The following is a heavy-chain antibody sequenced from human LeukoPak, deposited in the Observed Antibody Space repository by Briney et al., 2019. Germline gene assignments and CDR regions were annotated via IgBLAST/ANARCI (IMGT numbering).Heavy chain of an antibody. V-gene: IGHV3-30*01. CDR2: ISYDGSNK. D-gene: IGHD5-18*01. J-gene: IGHJ4*02. Sequence: GGSLRLSCAASGFTFSSYAMHWVRQAPGKGLEWVAVISYDGSNKYYAESVKGRFTISRDNSKNTLYLQMNSLRAEDTAVYYCARGRYSYGYFDYWGQGTLVTVSS. CDR3: ARGRYSYGYFDY. CDR1: GFTFSSYA.